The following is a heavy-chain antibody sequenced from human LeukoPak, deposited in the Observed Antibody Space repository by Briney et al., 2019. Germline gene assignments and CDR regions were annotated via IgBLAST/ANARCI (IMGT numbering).Heavy chain of an antibody. J-gene: IGHJ4*02. CDR3: ARLAVTQRDFDY. CDR2: INPNSGGT. V-gene: IGHV1-2*06. Sequence: ASVKVSCKASGYTFTGYYMHWVQQAPGQGLEWMGRINPNSGGTNYAQKFQGRVTMTRDTSISTAYMELSRLRSDDTAVYYCARLAVTQRDFDYWGQGTLVTVSS. CDR1: GYTFTGYY. D-gene: IGHD2-21*02.